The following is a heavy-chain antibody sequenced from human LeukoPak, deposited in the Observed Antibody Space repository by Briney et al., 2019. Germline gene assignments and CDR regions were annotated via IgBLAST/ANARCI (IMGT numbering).Heavy chain of an antibody. Sequence: GRSLRLSCAASGFTFSSYAMHWVRQAPGKGLEWVAVISYDGSNKYYADSVKGRFTTSRDNSKNTLYLQMNSLRAEDTAVYYCARDRTHGDPDAFDIWGQGTMVTVSS. J-gene: IGHJ3*02. V-gene: IGHV3-30-3*01. CDR2: ISYDGSNK. CDR1: GFTFSSYA. CDR3: ARDRTHGDPDAFDI. D-gene: IGHD4-17*01.